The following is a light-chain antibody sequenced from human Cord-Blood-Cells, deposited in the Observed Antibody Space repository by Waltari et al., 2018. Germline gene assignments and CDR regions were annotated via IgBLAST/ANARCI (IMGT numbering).Light chain of an antibody. V-gene: IGLV2-23*01. J-gene: IGLJ1*01. CDR1: SSDGGRYNL. Sequence: QSALTQPASVSGSPGQSLTLSCTGTSSDGGRYNLVSWYQQPPGKAPKLMIYEGSKRPSGVSNRFSGSKSGNTASLTISGLQAEDEADYYCCSYAGSSTYYVFGTGTKVTVL. CDR3: CSYAGSSTYYV. CDR2: EGS.